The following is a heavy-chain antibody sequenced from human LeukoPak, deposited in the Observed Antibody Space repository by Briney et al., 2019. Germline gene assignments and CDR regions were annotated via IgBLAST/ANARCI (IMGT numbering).Heavy chain of an antibody. CDR3: TRGLAGTTVED. Sequence: SETLSLTCTVSGYSISSDYYWGWIRQTPGKGLEWIGSVYHSGTTYHSPSLKSRVTMSVDTSKNQFSLTLTSVTAADTALYYCTRGLAGTTVEDWGQGTLVTVSS. V-gene: IGHV4-38-2*02. CDR2: VYHSGTT. D-gene: IGHD1-1*01. CDR1: GYSISSDYY. J-gene: IGHJ4*02.